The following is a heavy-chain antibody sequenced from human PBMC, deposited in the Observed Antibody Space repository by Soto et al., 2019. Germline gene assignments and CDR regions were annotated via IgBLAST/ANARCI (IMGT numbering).Heavy chain of an antibody. CDR3: ARHPSGSTAGTYYDMYV. J-gene: IGHJ6*01. CDR1: GFTVSSNY. CDR2: IYSGGST. Sequence: PGGSLRLSCAASGFTVSSNYMSWVRQAPGKGLDWVSVIYSGGSTYYADSVKGRFTISRDNSKNTLYLQMNSLGAEDTAVYYRARHPSGSTAGTYYDMYVWGQGTTVTVSS. D-gene: IGHD2-2*01. V-gene: IGHV3-53*01.